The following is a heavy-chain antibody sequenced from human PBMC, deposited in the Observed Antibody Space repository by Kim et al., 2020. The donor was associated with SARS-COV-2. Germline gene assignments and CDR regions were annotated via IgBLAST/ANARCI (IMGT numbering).Heavy chain of an antibody. CDR2: ISYDGSNK. V-gene: IGHV3-30*18. D-gene: IGHD2-2*02. CDR1: GFTFSSYG. Sequence: GGSLRLSCAASGFTFSSYGMHWVRQAPGKGLEWVAVISYDGSNKYYADSVKGRFTISRDNSKNTLYLQMNSLRAEDTAVYYCAKAKRLGYCSSTSCYTIWFDPWGQGTLVTVSS. CDR3: AKAKRLGYCSSTSCYTIWFDP. J-gene: IGHJ5*02.